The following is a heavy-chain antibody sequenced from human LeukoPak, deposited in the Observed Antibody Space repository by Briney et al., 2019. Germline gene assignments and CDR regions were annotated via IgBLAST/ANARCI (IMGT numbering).Heavy chain of an antibody. CDR2: ISSSSSYI. D-gene: IGHD6-13*01. Sequence: GGSLRLSCAASGFTFSSYSMNWVRQAPGKGLEWVSSISSSSSYIYHADSVKGRFTISRDNAKNSLYLQMNSLRAEDTAVYYCAGSPPGYSSSWYNNDYWGQGTLVTVSS. V-gene: IGHV3-21*01. J-gene: IGHJ4*02. CDR1: GFTFSSYS. CDR3: AGSPPGYSSSWYNNDY.